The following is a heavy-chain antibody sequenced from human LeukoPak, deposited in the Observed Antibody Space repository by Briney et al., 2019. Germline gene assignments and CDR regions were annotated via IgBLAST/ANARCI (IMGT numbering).Heavy chain of an antibody. CDR1: GFTFSSYW. CDR3: ARDLFCSGGSCNGWFDP. D-gene: IGHD2-15*01. J-gene: IGHJ5*02. CDR2: INSDGSST. Sequence: GGSLRLSCAASGFTFSSYWMHWVRQAPGKGLVWVSRINSDGSSTSYADSVKGRFTISRDNAKNTLYLQMKSLRVEDTAIYYCARDLFCSGGSCNGWFDPWGQGTLVTVSP. V-gene: IGHV3-74*01.